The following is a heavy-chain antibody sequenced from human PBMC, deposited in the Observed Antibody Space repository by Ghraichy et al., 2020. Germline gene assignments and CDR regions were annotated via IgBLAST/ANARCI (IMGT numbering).Heavy chain of an antibody. Sequence: SETLSLTCSVSGASICSSLWSWIRQAPGKGLEWIAYIDYSAKSKFNPSLKTRINMSVDVSKSQYSLNLSSVTAADTAVYFCARFLVVQGAMQYFYYYMDVWGKGTPVTVSS. CDR1: GASICSSL. J-gene: IGHJ6*03. CDR2: IDYSAKS. CDR3: ARFLVVQGAMQYFYYYMDV. D-gene: IGHD2-2*01. V-gene: IGHV4-59*01.